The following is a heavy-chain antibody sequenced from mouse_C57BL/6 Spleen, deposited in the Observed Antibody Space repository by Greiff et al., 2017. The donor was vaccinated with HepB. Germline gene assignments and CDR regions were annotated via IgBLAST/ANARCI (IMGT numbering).Heavy chain of an antibody. J-gene: IGHJ2*01. V-gene: IGHV1-26*01. CDR3: ARSRDGYYGDYFDY. CDR1: GYTFTDYY. Sequence: VQLQQSGPELVKPGASVKISYKASGYTFTDYYMNWVKQSHGKSLEWIGDINPNNGGTSYNQKFKGKATLTVDKSSSTAYMELRSLTSEDSAVYYCARSRDGYYGDYFDYWGQGTTLTVSS. CDR2: INPNNGGT. D-gene: IGHD2-3*01.